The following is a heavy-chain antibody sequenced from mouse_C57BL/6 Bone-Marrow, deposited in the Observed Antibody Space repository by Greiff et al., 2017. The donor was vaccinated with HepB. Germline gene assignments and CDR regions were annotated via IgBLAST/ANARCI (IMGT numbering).Heavy chain of an antibody. CDR3: AREHGDLYFDV. CDR1: GFTFSDFY. V-gene: IGHV7-1*01. D-gene: IGHD1-1*01. J-gene: IGHJ1*03. CDR2: SRNKANDYTT. Sequence: EVKVVESGGGLVQSGRSLRLSCATSGFTFSDFYMEWVRQAPGKGLEWIAASRNKANDYTTEYSASVKGRFIVSRDTSQSILYIQMNALRAEDTAIYYCAREHGDLYFDVWGTGTTVTVSS.